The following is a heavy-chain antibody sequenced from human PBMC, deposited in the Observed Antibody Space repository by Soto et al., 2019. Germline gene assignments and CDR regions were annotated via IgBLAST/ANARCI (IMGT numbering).Heavy chain of an antibody. CDR2: ISTYNGNP. CDR1: GYIFTSQG. CDR3: ALGRTRALDY. J-gene: IGHJ4*02. Sequence: QIQLVQSGAEVKKPGASVKVSCKASGYIFTSQGISWVRQAPGQGLEWMGWISTYNGNPNYAQKLQGRVTMTTNTSTTTAFLELRSLTSDATAVYYCALGRTRALDYWGQGTPVIVSS. D-gene: IGHD1-1*01. V-gene: IGHV1-18*01.